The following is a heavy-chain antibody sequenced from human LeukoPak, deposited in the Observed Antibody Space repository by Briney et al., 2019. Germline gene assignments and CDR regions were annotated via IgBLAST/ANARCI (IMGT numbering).Heavy chain of an antibody. CDR1: GGSFSGYY. CDR2: INHSGST. V-gene: IGHV4-34*01. Sequence: PSETLSLTCAVYGGSFSGYYWSWIRQPPGKGLEWIGEINHSGSTNYNPSLKSRVTLSVDTSKNQFSQKLSSVTAADTAVYYCARGATNWNYWGQGTLVTVSS. D-gene: IGHD1-1*01. CDR3: ARGATNWNY. J-gene: IGHJ4*02.